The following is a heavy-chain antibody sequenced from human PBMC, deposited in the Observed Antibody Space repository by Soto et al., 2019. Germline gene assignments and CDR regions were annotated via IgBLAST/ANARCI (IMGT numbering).Heavy chain of an antibody. CDR3: ARVEPVAGLYNYHALDV. Sequence: QVQLVQSGAEVKKPGSSVKVSCKVSGGTFSNYAIDWVRLAPGHGLEWMGGIVPIFGTTYYTQKFQGRATIIADDSTTTAYLEMSSLRSEDTAIYYCARVEPVAGLYNYHALDVWGQGTAVTVSS. CDR1: GGTFSNYA. CDR2: IVPIFGTT. D-gene: IGHD6-19*01. J-gene: IGHJ6*02. V-gene: IGHV1-69*12.